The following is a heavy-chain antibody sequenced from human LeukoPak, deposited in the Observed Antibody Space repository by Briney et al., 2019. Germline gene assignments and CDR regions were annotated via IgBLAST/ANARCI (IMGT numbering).Heavy chain of an antibody. CDR3: AKEWAWYNYFDY. D-gene: IGHD6-13*01. J-gene: IGHJ4*02. CDR2: ISSDGRAK. Sequence: GGSLRLSCAASGFTFNTYGMHWVRQAPGMGLEWVAVISSDGRAKYCADSVKGRFTISRDNSQNMLYLQMNSLRADDTAVYYCAKEWAWYNYFDYWGQGTPVTVSS. V-gene: IGHV3-30*18. CDR1: GFTFNTYG.